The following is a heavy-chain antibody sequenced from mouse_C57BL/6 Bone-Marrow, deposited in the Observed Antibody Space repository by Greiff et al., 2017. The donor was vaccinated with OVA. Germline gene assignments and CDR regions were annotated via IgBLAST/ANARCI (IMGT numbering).Heavy chain of an antibody. CDR2: IYPGDGDT. Sequence: QVQLKESGPELVKPGASVKISCKASGYAFSSSWMNWVKQRPGKGLEWIGRIYPGDGDTNYNGKFKGKATLTADKSSSTAYMQLSSLTSEDSAVYFCANGDYGSSYPFDYWGQGTTLTVSS. J-gene: IGHJ2*01. CDR1: GYAFSSSW. CDR3: ANGDYGSSYPFDY. D-gene: IGHD1-1*01. V-gene: IGHV1-82*01.